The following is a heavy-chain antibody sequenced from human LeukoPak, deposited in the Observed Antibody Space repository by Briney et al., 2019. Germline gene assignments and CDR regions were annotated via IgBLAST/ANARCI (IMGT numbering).Heavy chain of an antibody. D-gene: IGHD3-22*01. V-gene: IGHV4-59*11. Sequence: SETLSLTCTVSGGSISSHYWSWIRQPPGKGLEWIGCIYYSGSTNYNPSLKSRVTISVDTSKNQFSLKLSSVTAADTAVYYCARAPLDSSGYYYGAFDIWGQGTMVTVSS. CDR2: IYYSGST. J-gene: IGHJ3*02. CDR3: ARAPLDSSGYYYGAFDI. CDR1: GGSISSHY.